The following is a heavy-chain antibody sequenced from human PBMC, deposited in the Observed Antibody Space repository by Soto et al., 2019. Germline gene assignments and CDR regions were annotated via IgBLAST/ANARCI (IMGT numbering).Heavy chain of an antibody. CDR3: VRDSEGVGIDY. Sequence: GGSLRLSCAAAGFIFSRYWMHWVRQVPGKGLVWVSRINRDGSDIRYADMVKGRFTISRDNAKNTLHLQMNSLRAEDTAVYYCVRDSEGVGIDYWGQGTLVTVSS. J-gene: IGHJ4*02. CDR2: INRDGSDI. CDR1: GFIFSRYW. D-gene: IGHD3-3*01. V-gene: IGHV3-74*01.